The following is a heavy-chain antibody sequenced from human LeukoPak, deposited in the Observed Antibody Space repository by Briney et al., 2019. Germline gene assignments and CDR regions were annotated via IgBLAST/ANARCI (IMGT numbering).Heavy chain of an antibody. CDR2: ITNSGATT. D-gene: IGHD4-17*01. CDR1: GFTFSSYA. J-gene: IGHJ4*02. Sequence: PGGSLRLSCAASGFTFSSYAMSWARRAPGKGLEWVSVITNSGATTYYADSVKGRFTISRDNSKNTVYLQMNSLRAEDTAVYYCAKDIYGDYGGFDYWGQGTLVTVSS. CDR3: AKDIYGDYGGFDY. V-gene: IGHV3-23*01.